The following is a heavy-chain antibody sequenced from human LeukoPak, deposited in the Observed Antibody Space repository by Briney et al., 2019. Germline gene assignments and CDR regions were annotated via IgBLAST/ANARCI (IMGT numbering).Heavy chain of an antibody. V-gene: IGHV3-74*01. CDR3: ARSGYSYGTTYYYYMDV. CDR2: INTDGSST. CDR1: GFTFRNAW. J-gene: IGHJ6*03. D-gene: IGHD5-18*01. Sequence: GGSLRLSCAASGFTFRNAWMSWVRQAPGKGLVWVSRINTDGSSTSYADSVKGRFTISRDNAKNTLYLQMNSLRAEDTAVYYCARSGYSYGTTYYYYMDVWGKGTTVTVSS.